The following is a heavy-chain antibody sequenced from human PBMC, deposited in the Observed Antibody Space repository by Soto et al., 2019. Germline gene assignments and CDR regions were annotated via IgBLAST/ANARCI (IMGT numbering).Heavy chain of an antibody. Sequence: EVQLLESGGGLVQPGGSLRLSCAASGFTFSTYAMSWVRQAPGKGLEWVSAISGSGGSTYYADSVKGRFTISRDNSKNTLFLQMNSLRAEDTAVYYCATRRDASYYYYGTDVWGQGTPVTVSS. CDR2: ISGSGGST. J-gene: IGHJ6*02. CDR3: ATRRDASYYYYGTDV. CDR1: GFTFSTYA. D-gene: IGHD2-2*01. V-gene: IGHV3-23*01.